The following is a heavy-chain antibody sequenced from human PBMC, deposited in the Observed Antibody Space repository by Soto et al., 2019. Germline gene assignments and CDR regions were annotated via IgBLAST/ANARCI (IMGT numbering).Heavy chain of an antibody. D-gene: IGHD4-17*01. V-gene: IGHV4-31*03. J-gene: IGHJ3*02. CDR1: GGSISSGGYY. Sequence: QVQLQESVPGLVKPSQTLSLTCTVSGGSISSGGYYWSWIRQHPGKGLEWIGYIYYSGSTYYNPSLKRRVTISLDTSKNQLPLKLRSVTAADTAVYYCARDNESNGDSVGGAFDIWGQVTMVTASS. CDR3: ARDNESNGDSVGGAFDI. CDR2: IYYSGST.